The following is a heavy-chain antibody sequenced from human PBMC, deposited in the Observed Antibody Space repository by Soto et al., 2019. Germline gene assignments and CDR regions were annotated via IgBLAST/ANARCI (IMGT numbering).Heavy chain of an antibody. CDR2: IYYSGST. CDR3: ARSSGLYATYHFDA. Sequence: SETLSLTCGVSGGSISSINWWSWVRQTPGKGLEWIGEIYYSGSTNYNPSLTSRVSMSVDKSRNQFFLNLTSLTAADTAVYYCARSSGLYATYHFDAWGRGTLVTVSA. V-gene: IGHV4-4*02. J-gene: IGHJ5*02. D-gene: IGHD3-10*01. CDR1: GGSISSINW.